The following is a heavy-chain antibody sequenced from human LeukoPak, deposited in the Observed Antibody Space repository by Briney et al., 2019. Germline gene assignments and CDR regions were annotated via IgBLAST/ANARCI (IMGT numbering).Heavy chain of an antibody. CDR1: GCTFSSYW. Sequence: PGGSLRLSCAASGCTFSSYWMHWVCQAPGKGLVWVSRINSDGSTTSYADSVMGRFTISRDNAKNTLYLQMNSLRAEDTAVYYCARVIYSGWGGELSDWGQGTLVTVSS. CDR3: ARVIYSGWGGELSD. CDR2: INSDGSTT. J-gene: IGHJ4*02. V-gene: IGHV3-74*01. D-gene: IGHD6-19*01.